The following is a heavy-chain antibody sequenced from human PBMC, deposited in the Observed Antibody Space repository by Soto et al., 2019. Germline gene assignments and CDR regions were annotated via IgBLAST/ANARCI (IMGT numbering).Heavy chain of an antibody. J-gene: IGHJ4*02. CDR1: GFTFSSYA. CDR2: ISYDGSNK. V-gene: IGHV3-30-3*01. D-gene: IGHD2-15*01. Sequence: QVQLVESGGGVVQPGRSLRLSCAASGFTFSSYAMHWVRQAPGKGLEWVAVISYDGSNKYYADSVKGRFTISKANSKNTLYRQMNSLRAEDTAVYYCARGPIDCSGGRCRSYFDYWGQGTLVTVSS. CDR3: ARGPIDCSGGRCRSYFDY.